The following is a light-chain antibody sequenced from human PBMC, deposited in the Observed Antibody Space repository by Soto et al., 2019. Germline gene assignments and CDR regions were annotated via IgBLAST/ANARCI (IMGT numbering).Light chain of an antibody. Sequence: EIVLTQSPATLSLSPGERATLSCRASQSLSGTLACFQQKVGQPPRLLIYGASNRATGIPARFSASGSGTDFTLTISSLEPEDFAVYYCQQRTLWPRTFGQGTKVEIK. CDR1: QSLSGT. CDR3: QQRTLWPRT. J-gene: IGKJ1*01. CDR2: GAS. V-gene: IGKV3-11*01.